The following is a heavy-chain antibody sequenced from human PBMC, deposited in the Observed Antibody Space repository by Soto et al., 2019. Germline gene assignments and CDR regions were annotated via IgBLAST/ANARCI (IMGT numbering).Heavy chain of an antibody. CDR2: ISAYNGNT. Sequence: QVQLVQSGAEVKKPGASVKVSCKASGYTFTSYGISWVRQAPGQGLEWMGWISAYNGNTNYAQKLQGRVTMTTDTSTSTAYMELRSLRSDDTAVYYCAVPSRQAQFFVGGEDVWGQGTTVTVSS. D-gene: IGHD2-21*01. CDR3: AVPSRQAQFFVGGEDV. CDR1: GYTFTSYG. J-gene: IGHJ6*02. V-gene: IGHV1-18*01.